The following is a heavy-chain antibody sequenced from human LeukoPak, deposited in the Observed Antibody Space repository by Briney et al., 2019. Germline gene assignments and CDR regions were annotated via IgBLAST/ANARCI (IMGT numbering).Heavy chain of an antibody. Sequence: ASVKVSCKASGYTFTGYYMHWVRQAPGQGLEWMGWINPNSGGTNYAQKFQGRVTMTRDTSISTAYMELSRLRSDDTAVYYCPRDNRWYCSSTSCYSWFDPWGQGTLVTVSS. CDR2: INPNSGGT. CDR1: GYTFTGYY. D-gene: IGHD2-2*01. CDR3: PRDNRWYCSSTSCYSWFDP. V-gene: IGHV1-2*02. J-gene: IGHJ5*02.